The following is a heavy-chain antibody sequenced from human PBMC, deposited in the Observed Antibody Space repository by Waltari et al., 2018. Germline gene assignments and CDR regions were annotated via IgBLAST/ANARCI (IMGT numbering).Heavy chain of an antibody. V-gene: IGHV1-2*05. CDR1: GYTFTGYF. D-gene: IGHD1-1*01. CDR3: ATWRENAFDV. Sequence: QVQLVQSGAEMQKRGASVKVSCEASGYTFTGYFIHWVRQAPGHGREWMGRINPNSGGTNYAQKFQGSVTLTRDKSINTAYMDLSRLTSDDTGMYYCATWRENAFDVWGQGTMVTVST. J-gene: IGHJ3*01. CDR2: INPNSGGT.